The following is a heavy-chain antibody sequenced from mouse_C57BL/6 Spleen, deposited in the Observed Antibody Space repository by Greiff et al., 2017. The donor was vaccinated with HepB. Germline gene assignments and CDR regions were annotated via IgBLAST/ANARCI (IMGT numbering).Heavy chain of an antibody. CDR3: ARYSSGYVKGYFDY. J-gene: IGHJ2*01. CDR1: GYTFTSYG. D-gene: IGHD3-2*02. Sequence: QVQLQQSGAELARPGASVKLSCKASGYTFTSYGISWVKQRTGQGLEWIGEIYPRSGNTYYNEKFKGKATLTADKSSSTAYMELRSLTSEDSAVYFCARYSSGYVKGYFDYWGQGTTLTVSS. CDR2: IYPRSGNT. V-gene: IGHV1-81*01.